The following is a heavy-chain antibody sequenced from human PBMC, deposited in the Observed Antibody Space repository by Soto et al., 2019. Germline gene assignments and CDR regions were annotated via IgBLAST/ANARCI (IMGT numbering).Heavy chain of an antibody. CDR1: GGSISSSSYY. V-gene: IGHV4-39*01. D-gene: IGHD6-6*01. CDR3: ERREYSSSGGFDY. J-gene: IGHJ4*02. Sequence: SETLSLTCTVSGGSISSSSYYWGWIRQPPGKGLEWIGSIYYSGSTYYNPSLKSRVTISVDTSKNQFSLKLSSVTAADTAVYYCERREYSSSGGFDYWGQGTLVTVSS. CDR2: IYYSGST.